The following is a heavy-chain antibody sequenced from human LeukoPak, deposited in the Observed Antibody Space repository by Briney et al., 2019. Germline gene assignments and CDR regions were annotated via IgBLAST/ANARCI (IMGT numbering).Heavy chain of an antibody. J-gene: IGHJ4*02. CDR2: IIPIFGTA. D-gene: IGHD2-2*01. Sequence: RASVKVSCKASGGTFSSYAISWVRQAPGQGLEWMGGIIPIFGTANYAQKFQGRVTITADESTSTAYMELSSLRSEDTAVYYCATGPSMAFDYWGQGTLVTVSS. CDR3: ATGPSMAFDY. CDR1: GGTFSSYA. V-gene: IGHV1-69*13.